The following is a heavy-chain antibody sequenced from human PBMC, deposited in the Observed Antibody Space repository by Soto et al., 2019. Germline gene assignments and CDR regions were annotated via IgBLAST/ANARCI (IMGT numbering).Heavy chain of an antibody. CDR2: GST. V-gene: IGHV1-18*01. Sequence: ASVKVSCKASGYTFTRSGISWARQAPGQGPGGGSTSYAQQFRGRLTMTRDTSTSTVYMEMNSLRSDDTAVYFCARELATVTLDAFDIWGQGTMVTVSS. CDR1: GYTFTRSG. CDR3: ARELATVTLDAFDI. D-gene: IGHD4-4*01. J-gene: IGHJ3*02.